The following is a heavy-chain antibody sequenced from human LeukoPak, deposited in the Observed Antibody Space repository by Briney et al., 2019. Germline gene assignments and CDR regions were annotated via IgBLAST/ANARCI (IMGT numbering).Heavy chain of an antibody. J-gene: IGHJ4*02. CDR3: ARDSSGYYFHDYYFDY. CDR2: IKQDGSEK. CDR1: GFTFSNYW. V-gene: IGHV3-7*01. Sequence: PGGSLRLSCAASGFTFSNYWMSWVRQAPGKGLEGVANIKQDGSEKNYADSVKGRITISRDNAKNSLYLQMNSLRAEDTAVYYCARDSSGYYFHDYYFDYWGQGTLVTVSS. D-gene: IGHD3-22*01.